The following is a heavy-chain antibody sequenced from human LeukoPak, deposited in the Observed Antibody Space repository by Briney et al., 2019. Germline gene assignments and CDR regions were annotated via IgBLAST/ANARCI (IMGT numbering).Heavy chain of an antibody. CDR1: GGTFSSYA. CDR2: IIPIFGTA. V-gene: IGHV1-69*05. J-gene: IGHJ5*02. CDR3: ARAIGYCSSTSCSPTWFDP. D-gene: IGHD2-2*01. Sequence: GASVKVSCKASGGTFSSYAISWVRRAPGQGLEWMGGIIPIFGTANYAQKFQGRVTITTDESTSTAYMELSSLRSEDTAVYYCARAIGYCSSTSCSPTWFDPWGQGTLVTVSS.